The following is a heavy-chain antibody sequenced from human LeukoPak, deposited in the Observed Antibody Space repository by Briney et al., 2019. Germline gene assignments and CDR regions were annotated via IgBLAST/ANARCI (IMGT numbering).Heavy chain of an antibody. CDR1: GYSFTRYY. D-gene: IGHD2-15*01. Sequence: GESLKISCTGSGYSFTRYYIGWVRQMPGKVLEWMGIIYPGDSDTRYSPSFQGQVTISADKSISTAYLQWSSLKASDTAMYYCARYRYCSGGNCYGPDYWGQGTLVTVSS. J-gene: IGHJ4*02. CDR2: IYPGDSDT. CDR3: ARYRYCSGGNCYGPDY. V-gene: IGHV5-51*01.